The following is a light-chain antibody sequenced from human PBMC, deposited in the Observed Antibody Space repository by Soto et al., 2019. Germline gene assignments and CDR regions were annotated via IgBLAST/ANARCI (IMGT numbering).Light chain of an antibody. V-gene: IGKV3-20*01. Sequence: EIVLTQSPDTQSLSPGERATLSCRASQNIYINSLAWYQQRPGQAPRLLIYGGSTRATAVPDRFSGSGSGTDFALTISRLEPEDFAVYSCQQYGAPPLPFGPGTKVD. CDR3: QQYGAPPLP. J-gene: IGKJ3*01. CDR2: GGS. CDR1: QNIYINS.